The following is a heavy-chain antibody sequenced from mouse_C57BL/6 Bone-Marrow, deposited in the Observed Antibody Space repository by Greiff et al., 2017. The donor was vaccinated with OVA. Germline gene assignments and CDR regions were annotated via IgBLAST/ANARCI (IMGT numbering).Heavy chain of an antibody. Sequence: QVHVKQSGAELVRPGTSVKMSCTASGYTFTNYWIGWAKQRPGHGLEWIGDIYPGGGYTNYNEKFKGKATLTADKSSSTAYMQFSSLTSEDSAIYYCARENYYGSSLAYWGQGTLVTVSA. V-gene: IGHV1-63*01. J-gene: IGHJ3*01. CDR2: IYPGGGYT. D-gene: IGHD1-1*01. CDR1: GYTFTNYW. CDR3: ARENYYGSSLAY.